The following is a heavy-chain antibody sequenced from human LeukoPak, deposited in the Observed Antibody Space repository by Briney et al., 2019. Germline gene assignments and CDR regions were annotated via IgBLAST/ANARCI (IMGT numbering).Heavy chain of an antibody. Sequence: PGGSLRLSYAASGFTFSSYAMSWVRQAPGKGLEWVSGISGSGDNTYYADSVKGRFTISRGNSKNTLYVQVSSLGTEDTAAYYCAKGSYYDSSGSFYFDYWGRGTLVTVSA. CDR3: AKGSYYDSSGSFYFDY. V-gene: IGHV3-23*01. J-gene: IGHJ4*02. CDR2: ISGSGDNT. D-gene: IGHD3-22*01. CDR1: GFTFSSYA.